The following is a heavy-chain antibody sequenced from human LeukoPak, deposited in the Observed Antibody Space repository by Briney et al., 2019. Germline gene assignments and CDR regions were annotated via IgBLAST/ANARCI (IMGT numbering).Heavy chain of an antibody. CDR1: GGSFRGYY. V-gene: IGHV4-34*01. CDR3: ARGPNGGWPSGEY. Sequence: SETLSLTCAVYGGSFRGYYWTWIRQPPGKGLEWIGEITHSGSTNYSPSLKSRVTISIDTSKNQFSLRLSSVTAADTAVYYCARGPNGGWPSGEYWGQEPWSPSPQ. CDR2: ITHSGST. D-gene: IGHD6-19*01. J-gene: IGHJ4*01.